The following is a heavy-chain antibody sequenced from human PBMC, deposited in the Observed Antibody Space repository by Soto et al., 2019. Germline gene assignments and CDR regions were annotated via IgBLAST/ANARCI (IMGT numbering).Heavy chain of an antibody. V-gene: IGHV3-48*02. J-gene: IGHJ4*02. CDR3: ARSSYYDSSGYLAAVGYFDY. D-gene: IGHD3-22*01. CDR1: GFTFSSYS. Sequence: GGSLRLSCAASGFTFSSYSMNWVRQAPGKGLEWVSYIGSSSSTIYYADSVKGRFTISRDNAKNSLYLQMNSLRDEDTAVYYCARSSYYDSSGYLAAVGYFDYWGQGTLVTVSS. CDR2: IGSSSSTI.